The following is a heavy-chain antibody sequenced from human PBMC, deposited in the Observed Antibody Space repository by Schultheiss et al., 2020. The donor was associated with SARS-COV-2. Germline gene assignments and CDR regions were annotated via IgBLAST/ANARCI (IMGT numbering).Heavy chain of an antibody. CDR1: GGSFSGYY. CDR2: INHSGST. Sequence: SETLSLTCAVYGGSFSGYYWSWIRQPPGKGLEWIGEINHSGSTNYNPSLKSRVTISVDTSKNQFSLKLSSVTAADTAVYYCAKGRRELTEMGYWGQGTLVTVSS. CDR3: AKGRRELTEMGY. J-gene: IGHJ4*02. V-gene: IGHV4-34*01. D-gene: IGHD1-7*01.